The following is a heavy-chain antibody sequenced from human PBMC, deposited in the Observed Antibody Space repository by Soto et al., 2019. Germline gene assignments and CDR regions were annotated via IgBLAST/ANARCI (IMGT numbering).Heavy chain of an antibody. V-gene: IGHV4-59*01. D-gene: IGHD5-18*01. CDR1: GDSISNYY. J-gene: IGHJ4*02. CDR2: IFYSGTT. CDR3: ARFKRGYSYGSVIDF. Sequence: PSETLSLTCTVSGDSISNYYWSWIRQPPGKRLEWLGYIFYSGTTSYNPSLKRRVTISVDTSKNQFALRLRSVTAADTATYYCARFKRGYSYGSVIDFWGQGTLVTVS.